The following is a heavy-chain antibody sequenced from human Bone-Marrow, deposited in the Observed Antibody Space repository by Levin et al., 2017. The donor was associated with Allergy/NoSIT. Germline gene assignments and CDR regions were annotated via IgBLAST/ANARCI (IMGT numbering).Heavy chain of an antibody. J-gene: IGHJ6*02. V-gene: IGHV3-33*01. Sequence: GGSLRLSCAASGFDFGSYNMHWVRQTPGKGLEWVAVLWYDRSIEYYADSVKGRFTISRDNSQATLDLQMNSLRDEDTAVYYCARDVLRYFDWLLSSPYNDYFFGMDVWGQGTTVTVSS. CDR1: GFDFGSYN. D-gene: IGHD3-9*01. CDR3: ARDVLRYFDWLLSSPYNDYFFGMDV. CDR2: LWYDRSIE.